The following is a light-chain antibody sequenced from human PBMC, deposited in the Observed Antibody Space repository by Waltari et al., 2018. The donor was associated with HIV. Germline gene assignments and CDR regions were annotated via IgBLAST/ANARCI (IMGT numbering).Light chain of an antibody. CDR3: SSYSSHPTYSTYL. J-gene: IGLJ1*01. CDR1: TTDIGGHDS. V-gene: IGLV2-14*03. CDR2: DVT. Sequence: QSALTQPASVSGSPGQSLTISCTGSTTDIGGHDSVSWYQQYPGKVPKLLIYDVTHRPSGFSNLFSGSKSGNMAFLTISGLQPEDEADYYCSSYSSHPTYSTYLFGSGTQITGL.